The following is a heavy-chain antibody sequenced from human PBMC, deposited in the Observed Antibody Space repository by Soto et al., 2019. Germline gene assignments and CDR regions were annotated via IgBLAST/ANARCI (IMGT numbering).Heavy chain of an antibody. CDR2: ISYDGTNK. CDR1: GFTFSSYG. Sequence: QVQLVESGGGVVQPGRSLRLSCAASGFTFSSYGIHWVRQAPGKGLEWVAVISYDGTNKYYADSVKGRFTISRDNSKNTLYLQMTSLRAEDTAVYYCAKSLTTVTTADAFDIWGQGTMVTVSP. D-gene: IGHD4-17*01. CDR3: AKSLTTVTTADAFDI. J-gene: IGHJ3*02. V-gene: IGHV3-30*18.